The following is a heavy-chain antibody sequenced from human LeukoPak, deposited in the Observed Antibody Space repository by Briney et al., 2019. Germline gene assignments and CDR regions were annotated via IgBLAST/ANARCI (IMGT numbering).Heavy chain of an antibody. Sequence: GGSLRLSCAASGFTFSSYSMNWVRQAPGKGLEWVSYISSSGSTIYYADSEKGRFTISRDNAKNSLYLQMNSLRAEDTAVYYCARQTYRDNHAELGYFDWLGGQGTLVTVSS. CDR1: GFTFSSYS. J-gene: IGHJ4*02. D-gene: IGHD3-9*01. V-gene: IGHV3-48*04. CDR2: ISSSGSTI. CDR3: ARQTYRDNHAELGYFDWL.